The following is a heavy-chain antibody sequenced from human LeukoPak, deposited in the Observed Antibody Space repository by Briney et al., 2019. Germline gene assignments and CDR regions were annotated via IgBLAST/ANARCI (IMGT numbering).Heavy chain of an antibody. V-gene: IGHV3-64D*06. D-gene: IGHD2-15*01. CDR1: GFSFGNYA. J-gene: IGHJ4*02. CDR3: AKDHEYIVVRVAAEGGPDY. CDR2: ISRNGGRT. Sequence: PGGSLRLSCSASGFSFGNYAMHWVRQAPGKGLEYVSVISRNGGRTYYADSVKGRFTISRDNCKNSLYLQMSSLRTEDTALYYCAKDHEYIVVRVAAEGGPDYLGQGTLGNGSS.